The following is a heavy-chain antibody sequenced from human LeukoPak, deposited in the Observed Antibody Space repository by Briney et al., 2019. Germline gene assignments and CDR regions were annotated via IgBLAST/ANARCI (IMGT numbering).Heavy chain of an antibody. D-gene: IGHD3-10*01. CDR2: VDPEDGET. V-gene: IGHV1-69-2*01. CDR3: ATGEYYGSGSYYYY. CDR1: GYTFTDYY. Sequence: GASVKVSCKVSGYTFTDYYMHWVQQAPGKGLEWVGLVDPEDGETIYAEEFQGRVTITADTSTDTAYMELSSLRSEDTAVYYCATGEYYGSGSYYYYWGQGTLVTVSS. J-gene: IGHJ4*02.